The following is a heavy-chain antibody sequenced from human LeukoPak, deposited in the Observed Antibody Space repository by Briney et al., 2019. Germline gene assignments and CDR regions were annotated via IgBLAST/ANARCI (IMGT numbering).Heavy chain of an antibody. J-gene: IGHJ6*02. CDR3: ARDGPYSGSPYYGMDV. CDR2: ISYDGSNK. D-gene: IGHD1-26*01. Sequence: GGSLRLSCAASGFTFSSYAMHWVRQAPGKGLEWVAVISYDGSNKYYADSVKGRFTISRDNSKNTLYPQMNSLRAEDTAVYYCARDGPYSGSPYYGMDVWGQGTTVTVSS. V-gene: IGHV3-30-3*01. CDR1: GFTFSSYA.